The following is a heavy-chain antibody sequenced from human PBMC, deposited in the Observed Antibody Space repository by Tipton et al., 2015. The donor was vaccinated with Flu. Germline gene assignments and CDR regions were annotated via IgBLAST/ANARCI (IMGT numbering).Heavy chain of an antibody. V-gene: IGHV4-4*07. CDR3: SRERGSGPQSAPAIYYYYYVMDV. J-gene: IGHJ6*02. D-gene: IGHD5-12*01. CDR1: GGSISSCY. Sequence: TLSLTCTVSGGSISSCYWSWIRQPAGKGLEWIGRIYTSGSTNYNPSLKSRVTMSIDTSKNQFSLKLSSVTAADTAVYYCSRERGSGPQSAPAIYYYYYVMDVGGQGTTVTVSS. CDR2: IYTSGST.